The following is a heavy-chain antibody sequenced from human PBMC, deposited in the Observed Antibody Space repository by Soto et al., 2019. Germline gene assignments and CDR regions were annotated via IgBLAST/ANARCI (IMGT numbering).Heavy chain of an antibody. Sequence: EVQPVESGGGLVQPGRSLRLSCAASGFTFDDYAMHWVRQAPGKGLEWVSGISWNSGSIGYADSVKGRFTISRDNAKNSLYLQMSSLSAEDTALYYCAKDIFSNYEPTWASDIWGQGTMVTVSS. J-gene: IGHJ3*02. CDR3: AKDIFSNYEPTWASDI. D-gene: IGHD3-22*01. V-gene: IGHV3-9*01. CDR1: GFTFDDYA. CDR2: ISWNSGSI.